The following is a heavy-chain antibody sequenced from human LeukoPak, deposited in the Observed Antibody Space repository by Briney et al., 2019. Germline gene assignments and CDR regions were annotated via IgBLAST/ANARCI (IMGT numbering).Heavy chain of an antibody. V-gene: IGHV4-39*01. J-gene: IGHJ4*02. CDR1: GGSISSYY. D-gene: IGHD2/OR15-2a*01. Sequence: PSETLSLTCTVSGGSISSYYWSWIRQPPGKGLEWIGSIYYSGSTYYNPSLKSRVTISVDTSKNQFSLKLTSVTAADTAVYYCARHGGGNVLSPFDYWGQGTLVTVSS. CDR3: ARHGGGNVLSPFDY. CDR2: IYYSGST.